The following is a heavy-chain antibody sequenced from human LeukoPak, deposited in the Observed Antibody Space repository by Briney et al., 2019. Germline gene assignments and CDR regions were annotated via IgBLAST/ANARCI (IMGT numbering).Heavy chain of an antibody. CDR1: GLTVSSNY. CDR2: ISYDGSNK. CDR3: ARDQVLGSRYYDILTGYFGPPDY. V-gene: IGHV3-30-3*01. Sequence: PGGSLRLSCAASGLTVSSNYMHWVRQAPGKGLEWVAVISYDGSNKYYADSVKGRFTISRDNSKNTLYLQMNSLRAEDTAVYYCARDQVLGSRYYDILTGYFGPPDYWGQGTLVTVSS. J-gene: IGHJ4*02. D-gene: IGHD3-9*01.